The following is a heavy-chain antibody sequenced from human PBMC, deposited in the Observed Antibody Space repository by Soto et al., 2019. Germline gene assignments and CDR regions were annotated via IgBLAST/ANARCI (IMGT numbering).Heavy chain of an antibody. Sequence: SETLSLTCTVSGGSISSGDYYWSWIRQPPGKGLEWIGYIYYSGSTYYNPSLKSRVTVSVDTSKNQFSLKLSSVTAADTATYYCAHRRPYGSSWNWGNFDYWGPGTQVTVSS. V-gene: IGHV4-30-4*01. CDR1: GGSISSGDYY. CDR2: IYYSGST. CDR3: AHRRPYGSSWNWGNFDY. J-gene: IGHJ4*02. D-gene: IGHD6-13*01.